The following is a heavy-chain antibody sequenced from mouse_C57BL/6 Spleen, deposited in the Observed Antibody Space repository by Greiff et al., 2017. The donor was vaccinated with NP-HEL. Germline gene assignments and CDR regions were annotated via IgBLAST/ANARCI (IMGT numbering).Heavy chain of an antibody. CDR3: ARLGIYYDFPFDY. CDR2: INPSNGGT. Sequence: VKLQQPGTELVKPGASVKLSCKASGYTFTSYWMHWVKQRPGQGLEWIGNINPSNGGTNYNEKFKSKATLTVDKSSSTAYMQLSSLTSEDSAVYYCARLGIYYDFPFDYWGQGTTLTVSS. J-gene: IGHJ2*01. CDR1: GYTFTSYW. V-gene: IGHV1-53*01. D-gene: IGHD2-4*01.